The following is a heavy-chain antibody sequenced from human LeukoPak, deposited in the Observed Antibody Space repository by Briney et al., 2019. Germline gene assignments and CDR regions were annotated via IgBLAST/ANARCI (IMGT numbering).Heavy chain of an antibody. CDR1: GFTFSSYA. D-gene: IGHD4-23*01. Sequence: GRSLRLSCAASGFTFSSYAMHWVRQAPGKGLEWVAVIWYDGSNKYYADSVKGRFTISRDNSKNTLYLQMNSLRAEDTAVYYCARDRVTSRGYYGMDVWGQGTTVTVSS. V-gene: IGHV3-33*01. J-gene: IGHJ6*02. CDR2: IWYDGSNK. CDR3: ARDRVTSRGYYGMDV.